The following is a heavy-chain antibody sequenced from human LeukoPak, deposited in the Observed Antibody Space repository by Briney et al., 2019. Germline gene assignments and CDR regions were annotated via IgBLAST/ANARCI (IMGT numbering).Heavy chain of an antibody. V-gene: IGHV4-39*01. CDR2: IYYSGTT. J-gene: IGHJ4*02. CDR3: ARRGSGSRGDFDY. D-gene: IGHD2-15*01. CDR1: GGSISRSSYY. Sequence: PSETLSLTCTVSGGSISRSSYYWGWIRPPPGKGLEWIATIYYSGTTYYNPSLKSRVTISVDTSKNQFSLKLSSVTAADTAVYYCARRGSGSRGDFDYWGQGTLVTVSS.